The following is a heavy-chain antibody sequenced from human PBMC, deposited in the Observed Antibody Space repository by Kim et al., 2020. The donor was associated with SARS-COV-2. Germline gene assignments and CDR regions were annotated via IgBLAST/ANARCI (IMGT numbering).Heavy chain of an antibody. D-gene: IGHD6-6*01. CDR3: ARDTPLAARRSYYYYYGMDV. Sequence: GGSLRLSCAASGFTFSSYAMHWVRQAPGKGLEWVAVISYDGSNKYYADSVKGRFTISRDNSKNTLYLQMNSLRAEDTAVYYCARDTPLAARRSYYYYYGMDVWGQGTTVTVSS. V-gene: IGHV3-30-3*01. J-gene: IGHJ6*02. CDR1: GFTFSSYA. CDR2: ISYDGSNK.